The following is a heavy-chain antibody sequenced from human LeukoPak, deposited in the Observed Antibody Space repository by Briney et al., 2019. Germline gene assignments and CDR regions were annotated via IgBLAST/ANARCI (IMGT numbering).Heavy chain of an antibody. Sequence: PGGSLRLSCAASGFTFSSYGMHWVRQAPGKGLEWVAFIRYDGSNKYYADSVKGRFTISRDNSKNTLYLQMNSLRAEDTAVYYCAKDKMTTVPYWGQGTLVTVSS. V-gene: IGHV3-30*02. D-gene: IGHD4-11*01. CDR1: GFTFSSYG. CDR2: IRYDGSNK. CDR3: AKDKMTTVPY. J-gene: IGHJ4*02.